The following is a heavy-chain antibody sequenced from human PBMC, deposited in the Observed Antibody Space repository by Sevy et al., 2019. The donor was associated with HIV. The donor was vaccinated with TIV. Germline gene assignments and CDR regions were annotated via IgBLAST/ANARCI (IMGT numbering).Heavy chain of an antibody. Sequence: GGSLRLSCAASGFTFSSYAMHWVRQAPGKGLEWVAVISYDGSNKYYADSVKGRFTISRDNSKNTLYLQMNSLRAEDTAVYYCARSYSGYNNCFDPWGQGTLVTVSS. CDR1: GFTFSSYA. CDR2: ISYDGSNK. V-gene: IGHV3-30-3*01. D-gene: IGHD5-12*01. J-gene: IGHJ5*02. CDR3: ARSYSGYNNCFDP.